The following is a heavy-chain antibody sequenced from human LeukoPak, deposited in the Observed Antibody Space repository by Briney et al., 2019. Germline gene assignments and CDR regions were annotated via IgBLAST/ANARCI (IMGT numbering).Heavy chain of an antibody. J-gene: IGHJ3*02. CDR3: ARAIWFGELFNAFDI. V-gene: IGHV4-59*01. CDR2: IYYSGST. D-gene: IGHD3-10*01. Sequence: SETLSLTCTVSGGSISSYYWSWIRQPPGKGLEWIGYIYYSGSTNYNPSLKSRVTISVDTSKNQFSLKLSSVTAADTAVYYCARAIWFGELFNAFDIWGQGTMVTVSS. CDR1: GGSISSYY.